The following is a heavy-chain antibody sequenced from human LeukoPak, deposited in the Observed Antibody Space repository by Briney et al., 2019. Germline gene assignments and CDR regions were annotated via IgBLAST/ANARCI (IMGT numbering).Heavy chain of an antibody. V-gene: IGHV3-64D*09. CDR3: VKDITMVRGVIGDY. CDR1: GFTFSSYA. CDR2: ISSNGGST. Sequence: AGGSLRLSCTASGFTFSSYAMHWVRQAPGKGLEYVSAISSNGGSTYYADSVKGRFTISRDNSKNTLYLQMSSLRAEDTAVYYCVKDITMVRGVIGDYWGQGTLVTVSS. D-gene: IGHD3-10*01. J-gene: IGHJ4*02.